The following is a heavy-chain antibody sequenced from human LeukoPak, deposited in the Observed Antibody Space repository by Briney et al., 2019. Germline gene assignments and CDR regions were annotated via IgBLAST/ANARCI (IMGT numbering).Heavy chain of an antibody. J-gene: IGHJ4*02. CDR2: INPNSGGT. Sequence: ASVKVSCKSSGYTFTGYYIHWMRQAPGQGLDWLGWINPNSGGTNYAQKFQGRVTVTRDTSLTTAYMELSRLRSDDTAMYYCVRAFDSGGNPFDNWGQGTLLTVSS. D-gene: IGHD4-23*01. CDR1: GYTFTGYY. CDR3: VRAFDSGGNPFDN. V-gene: IGHV1-2*02.